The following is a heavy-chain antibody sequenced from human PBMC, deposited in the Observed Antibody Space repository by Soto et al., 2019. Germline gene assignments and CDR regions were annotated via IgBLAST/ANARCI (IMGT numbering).Heavy chain of an antibody. V-gene: IGHV3-23*01. CDR2: ISGSGGST. CDR1: GFTFSSYA. Sequence: GGSLRLSCAASGFTFSSYAMSWVRQAPGKGLEWASAISGSGGSTYYADSVKGRFTISRDNSKNTLYLQMNSLRAEDTVVYYCAKKYWRSGWAVDSWGKGTMVNVSS. D-gene: IGHD6-19*01. CDR3: AKKYWRSGWAVDS. J-gene: IGHJ4*02.